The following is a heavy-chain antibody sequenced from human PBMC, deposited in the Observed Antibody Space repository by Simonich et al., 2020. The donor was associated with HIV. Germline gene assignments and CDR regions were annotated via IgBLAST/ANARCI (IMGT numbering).Heavy chain of an antibody. CDR1: GGSISSGYY. V-gene: IGHV4-38-2*01. J-gene: IGHJ4*02. D-gene: IGHD6-6*01. CDR2: IYHSGST. CDR3: ARGLAARLSHFDY. Sequence: QVQLQESGPGLVKPSGTLSLTCAVSGGSISSGYYWDWIRQTPGKGLEWIGTIYHSGSTYYNPSLKSRVTISVDTSKNQFSLKLSSVTAADTAVYYCARGLAARLSHFDYWGQGTLVTVSS.